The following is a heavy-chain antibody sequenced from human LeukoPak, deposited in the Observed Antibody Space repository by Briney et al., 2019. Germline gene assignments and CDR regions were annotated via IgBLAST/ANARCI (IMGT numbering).Heavy chain of an antibody. J-gene: IGHJ4*02. Sequence: ASVKVSCKASGYTFTSYDINWVRQATGQGLEWMGWMNPNSGNTGYAQKFQGRVTMTRNTSISTAYMELSSLRSEDTAVYYCARVHSRRAGSGWYGRVDDWGQGTLVTVSS. D-gene: IGHD6-19*01. CDR3: ARVHSRRAGSGWYGRVDD. CDR2: MNPNSGNT. CDR1: GYTFTSYD. V-gene: IGHV1-8*01.